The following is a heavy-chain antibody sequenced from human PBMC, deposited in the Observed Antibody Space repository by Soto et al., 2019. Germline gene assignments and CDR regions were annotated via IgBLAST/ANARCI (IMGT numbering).Heavy chain of an antibody. Sequence: GGSLRLSCSASGFTFSRSDLHWVRQAPGKGLEWVGRVRSKIHNYATSFADSVRGRFTISRNDSDNTVSLEMSGLKSEDTALYYCSRHEEGRRMVFYGMDVWGQGTTVTVYS. CDR2: VRSKIHNYAT. D-gene: IGHD2-8*01. CDR1: GFTFSRSD. V-gene: IGHV3-73*01. CDR3: SRHEEGRRMVFYGMDV. J-gene: IGHJ6*02.